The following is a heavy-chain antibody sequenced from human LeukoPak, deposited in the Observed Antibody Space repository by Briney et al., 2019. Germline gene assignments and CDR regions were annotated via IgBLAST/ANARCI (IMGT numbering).Heavy chain of an antibody. Sequence: SETLSLTCAVYGGSFSGYYWSWIRQPPGKGLEWIGEINHSGSTNYNPSLKSRVTMSVDTSKNQFSLKLSSVTAADTAVYYCAREAAADNWFDPWGQGTLVTVSS. CDR3: AREAAADNWFDP. CDR1: GGSFSGYY. D-gene: IGHD6-13*01. J-gene: IGHJ5*02. V-gene: IGHV4-34*01. CDR2: INHSGST.